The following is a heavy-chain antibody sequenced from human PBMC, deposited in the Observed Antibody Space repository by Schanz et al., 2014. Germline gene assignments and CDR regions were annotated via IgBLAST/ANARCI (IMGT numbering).Heavy chain of an antibody. CDR3: ATAEDASGSYGLPACGV. CDR2: INPTGGST. J-gene: IGHJ6*02. V-gene: IGHV1-46*01. D-gene: IGHD3-10*01. CDR1: GYTFTTYY. Sequence: QVQLVQSGAEVKKPGASVKVYCKASGYTFTTYYLHWVRQAPGQGLEWMGIINPTGGSTTYAEKFLGRVTMTSDTSTSTVYMELSSLRSQDTAVYYCATAEDASGSYGLPACGVWGQGTTVIVSS.